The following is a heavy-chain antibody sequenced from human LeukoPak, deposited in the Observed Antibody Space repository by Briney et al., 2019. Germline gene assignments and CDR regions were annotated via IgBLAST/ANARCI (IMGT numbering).Heavy chain of an antibody. J-gene: IGHJ4*02. CDR2: IGVGSGNT. V-gene: IGHV1-58*02. D-gene: IGHD3-22*01. CDR3: AAGGEYYYDSSGPNFDC. CDR1: GFTFTSSA. Sequence: ASVKVSCKASGFTFTSSAMQWVRQARGQRLEWIGWIGVGSGNTNYAQKVQERVTITRDMSTSTAYMELSSLRSEDTAVYYCAAGGEYYYDSSGPNFDCWGQGTLVTVSS.